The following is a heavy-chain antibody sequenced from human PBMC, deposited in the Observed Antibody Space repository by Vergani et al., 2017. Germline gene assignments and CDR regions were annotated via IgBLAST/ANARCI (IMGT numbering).Heavy chain of an antibody. D-gene: IGHD3-3*01. V-gene: IGHV4-39*01. CDR1: GGSISSSSYY. CDR3: ARHKFSPPYYGFWSGYYGDDYYMDV. Sequence: QVQLQESGPGLVKPSETLSLTCTVSGGSISSSSYYWGWIRQPPGKGLEWIGSIYYSGSTYYNPSLKSRVTISVDTSKNQFSLKLSSVTAADTAVYYCARHKFSPPYYGFWSGYYGDDYYMDVWGKGP. CDR2: IYYSGST. J-gene: IGHJ6*03.